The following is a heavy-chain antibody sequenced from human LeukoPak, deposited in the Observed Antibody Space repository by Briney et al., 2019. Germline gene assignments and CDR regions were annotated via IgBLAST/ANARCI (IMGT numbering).Heavy chain of an antibody. CDR2: IKQDGSEK. CDR3: AKVGYSSGWWGAFDY. J-gene: IGHJ4*02. V-gene: IGHV3-7*01. D-gene: IGHD6-19*01. Sequence: PGGSLRLSCAASGFTFSSYWMSWVRQAPGKGLEWVANIKQDGSEKYYAASVKGRFTISRDTSENTLYLQMNSLRAEDTAMYYCAKVGYSSGWWGAFDYWGQGTLVTVSS. CDR1: GFTFSSYW.